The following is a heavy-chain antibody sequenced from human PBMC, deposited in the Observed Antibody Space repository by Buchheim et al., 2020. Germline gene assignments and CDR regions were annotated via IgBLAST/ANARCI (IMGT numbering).Heavy chain of an antibody. D-gene: IGHD5-12*01. CDR3: ARGKGRLDIVATIGVY. V-gene: IGHV3-30-3*01. Sequence: QVQLVESGGGVVQPGRSLRLSCAASGFTFSSYAMHWVRQAPGKGLEWVAVISYDGSNKYYADSVKGRFTISRDNSKNTLYLQMNSLRAEDTAVYYCARGKGRLDIVATIGVYWGQGTL. CDR2: ISYDGSNK. CDR1: GFTFSSYA. J-gene: IGHJ4*02.